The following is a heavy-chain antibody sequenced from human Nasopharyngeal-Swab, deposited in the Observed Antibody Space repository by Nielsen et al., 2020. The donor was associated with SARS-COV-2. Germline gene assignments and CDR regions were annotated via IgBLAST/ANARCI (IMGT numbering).Heavy chain of an antibody. CDR1: GFTFSSYD. D-gene: IGHD3-22*01. V-gene: IGHV3-13*01. CDR2: TGTAGDT. J-gene: IGHJ4*02. CDR3: ARGKYDSSGYYLGDYYFDY. Sequence: GESLKISCATSGFTFSSYDMHWVRQATGKGLEWVSATGTAGDTYYPGSVKGRFTISRENAKNSLYLQMNSLRAGDTAVYYCARGKYDSSGYYLGDYYFDYWGQGTLVTVSS.